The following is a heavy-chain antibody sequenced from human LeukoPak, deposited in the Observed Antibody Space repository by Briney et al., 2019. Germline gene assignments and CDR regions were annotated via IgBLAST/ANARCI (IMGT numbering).Heavy chain of an antibody. D-gene: IGHD3-10*01. CDR1: GDSVSSNSAA. CDR3: ARARDYYGSGSYKYYFDY. V-gene: IGHV6-1*01. Sequence: SQTLSLTCVISGDSVSSNSAAWNWIRQSPSRGLEWLGRTYYRSKWYNDYAVSVKSRININPDTSKNQFSLQLNYVTPEDTAVYYCARARDYYGSGSYKYYFDYWGQGTLDTVSS. CDR2: TYYRSKWYN. J-gene: IGHJ4*02.